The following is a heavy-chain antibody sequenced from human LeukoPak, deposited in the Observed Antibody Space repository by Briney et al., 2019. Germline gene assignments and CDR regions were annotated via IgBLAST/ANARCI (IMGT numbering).Heavy chain of an antibody. CDR3: ARDGHDYGDQIDY. J-gene: IGHJ4*02. D-gene: IGHD4-17*01. CDR2: INPNSGGT. Sequence: GASVKVSCKASGYTFTGYYMHWVRQAPGQGLEWMGWINPNSGGTNYAQKLQGRVTMTTDTSTSTAYMELRSLRSDDTAVYYCARDGHDYGDQIDYWGQGTLVTVSS. V-gene: IGHV1-2*02. CDR1: GYTFTGYY.